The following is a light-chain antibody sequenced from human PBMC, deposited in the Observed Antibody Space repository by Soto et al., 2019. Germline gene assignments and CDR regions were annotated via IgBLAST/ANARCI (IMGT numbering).Light chain of an antibody. CDR2: EVS. CDR1: SSDVGGYNY. V-gene: IGLV2-14*01. J-gene: IGLJ1*01. CDR3: SSYASSSLVV. Sequence: QSALTQPASVSGSPGQAITISCTGTSSDVGGYNYVSWYQQHPGKAPKRMIYEVSNRPSGVSNRFSGAKSGNTASLTISGLQAEDEADYYCSSYASSSLVVFGTGTKLTVL.